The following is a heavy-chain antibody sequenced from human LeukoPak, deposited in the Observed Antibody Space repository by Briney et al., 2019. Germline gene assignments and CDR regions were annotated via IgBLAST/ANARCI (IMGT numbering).Heavy chain of an antibody. CDR1: GFTFSNHW. CDR3: AKRQGASGRIGYFDY. CDR2: ISGAANTF. V-gene: IGHV3-23*01. J-gene: IGHJ4*02. Sequence: GGSLRLSCAASGFTFSNHWMHWVRQVPGKGLDWVSSISGAANTFYYADSVKGRFTISRDNSKNTLYLQMNSLRAEDTAVYYCAKRQGASGRIGYFDYWGQGTLVTVSS. D-gene: IGHD2-15*01.